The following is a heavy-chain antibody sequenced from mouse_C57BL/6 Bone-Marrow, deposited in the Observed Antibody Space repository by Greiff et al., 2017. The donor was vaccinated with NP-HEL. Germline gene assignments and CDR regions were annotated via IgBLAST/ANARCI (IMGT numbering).Heavy chain of an antibody. J-gene: IGHJ1*03. CDR3: ASGGLLGWYFDV. V-gene: IGHV1-81*01. Sequence: QVQLQQSGAELARPGASVKLSCKASGYTFTSYGISWVKQRTGQGLEWIGEIYPRSGNTYYNEKFKGKATLTADKSSSTAYMELRSLTSEDSAVYFCASGGLLGWYFDVWGTGTTVTVSS. D-gene: IGHD1-1*01. CDR2: IYPRSGNT. CDR1: GYTFTSYG.